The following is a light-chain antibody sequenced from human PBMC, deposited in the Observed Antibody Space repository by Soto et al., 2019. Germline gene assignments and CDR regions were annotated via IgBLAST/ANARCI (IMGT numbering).Light chain of an antibody. Sequence: QSDLTQPPSGSGAPGQRVTISCTGSSSNIGADYDVHWYQQLPGTEHWYQQLPGTAPKLLIYDNSNRPSGVPDRFSASKSGTSASLAITGLQAEDLSDYYCQPNDSSLRGTVFVG. V-gene: IGLV1-40*01. CDR2: DNS. CDR1: SSNIGADYD. CDR3: QPNDSSLRGTV. J-gene: IGLJ2*01.